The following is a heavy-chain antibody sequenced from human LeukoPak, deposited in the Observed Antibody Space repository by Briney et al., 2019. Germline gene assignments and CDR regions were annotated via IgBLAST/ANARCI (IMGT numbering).Heavy chain of an antibody. V-gene: IGHV4-59*08. CDR3: ARRYGSGSNPLDP. CDR2: IYYSGST. J-gene: IGHJ5*02. CDR1: GGYISNYY. D-gene: IGHD3-10*01. Sequence: SETLSLTCTVYGGYISNYYWSWLRQPPGNGLAWIGHIYYSGSTNYNPSLKSRVTISVDTSKNQSSLKLNSVTAADTAVYYCARRYGSGSNPLDPWGQGTLVTVSS.